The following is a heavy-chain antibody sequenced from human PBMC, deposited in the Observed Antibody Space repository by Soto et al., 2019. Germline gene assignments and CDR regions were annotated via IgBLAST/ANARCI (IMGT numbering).Heavy chain of an antibody. CDR2: ISSGGRHQ. CDR3: AKDAVPGPPDYFDF. Sequence: PGGSLRLSCVGSGFTVSAYEIHWVRQAPGKGLDWVAVISSGGRHQFYTDSVRGRFTISGDDSKNTVYLQMNNLTPQDAAIYYCAKDAVPGPPDYFDFWGQGTLVTVYS. V-gene: IGHV3-30*04. J-gene: IGHJ4*02. D-gene: IGHD6-19*01. CDR1: GFTVSAYE.